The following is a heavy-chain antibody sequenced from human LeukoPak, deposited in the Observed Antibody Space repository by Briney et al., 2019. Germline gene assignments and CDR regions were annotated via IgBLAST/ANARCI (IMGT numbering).Heavy chain of an antibody. Sequence: PGGSLRLSCAASGFTFSSYGMHWVRQAPGKGLEWVAVIWYDGSSKYYADSVKGRFTISRDNSKNTLYLQMNSLRAEDTAVYYCARARVTMVRGVITRGWFDPWGQGTLVTVSS. J-gene: IGHJ5*02. V-gene: IGHV3-33*01. CDR1: GFTFSSYG. CDR2: IWYDGSSK. D-gene: IGHD3-10*01. CDR3: ARARVTMVRGVITRGWFDP.